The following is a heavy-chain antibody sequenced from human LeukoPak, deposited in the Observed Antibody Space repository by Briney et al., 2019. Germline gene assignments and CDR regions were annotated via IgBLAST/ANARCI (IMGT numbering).Heavy chain of an antibody. D-gene: IGHD4-23*01. CDR2: IYYTGSA. CDR3: ARGSITVVPAFDI. V-gene: IGHV4-59*12. J-gene: IGHJ3*02. CDR1: GGSISTYY. Sequence: SETLSLTCTASGGSISTYYWSWIRQPPGKGLEWIGCIYYTGSANYNPSLKSRGTMSVDTSKNQFSLKLSSVTAADTAVYYCARGSITVVPAFDIWGQGTMFTVSS.